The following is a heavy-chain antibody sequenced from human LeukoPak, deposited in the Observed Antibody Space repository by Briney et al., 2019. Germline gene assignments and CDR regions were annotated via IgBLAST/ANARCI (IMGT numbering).Heavy chain of an antibody. CDR3: ARQGIRGFNVAY. J-gene: IGHJ4*02. V-gene: IGHV5-51*01. CDR1: GYSFTNYW. D-gene: IGHD3-10*01. CDR2: IYPGDSAT. Sequence: PGESLKISCKGFGYSFTNYWFGWVRQMPGKGLEWMGIIYPGDSATRYSPSFQGQVTISADKSISTAYLQWGSLKTSDTAIYYCARQGIRGFNVAYWGQGTLVTVSS.